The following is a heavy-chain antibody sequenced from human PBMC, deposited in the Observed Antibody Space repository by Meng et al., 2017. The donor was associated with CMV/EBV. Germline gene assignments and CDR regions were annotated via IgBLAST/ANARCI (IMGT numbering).Heavy chain of an antibody. CDR2: IYSGGSST. Sequence: GESLKISCAASGFTFSSYAMSWVRQAPGKGLEWVSVIYSGGSSTYYADSVKGRFTISRDNSKNPLYLQMNSLRAEDTAVYYCAFSDCSSTSCWFDYWGQGTLVTVSS. V-gene: IGHV3-23*03. D-gene: IGHD2-2*01. J-gene: IGHJ4*02. CDR3: AFSDCSSTSCWFDY. CDR1: GFTFSSYA.